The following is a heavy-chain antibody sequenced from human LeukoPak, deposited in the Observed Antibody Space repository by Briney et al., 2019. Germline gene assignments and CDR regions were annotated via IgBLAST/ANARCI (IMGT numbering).Heavy chain of an antibody. Sequence: ASVKVSCKASGGTFNTYSVSWVRQAPGQGPEWMGRIIPLFGPSDYAQKFQGRITLTTDESTTTAYMELSGLRSEDTAVYYCARIGYCSGTTCYTTAYDVWGQGTLVIVSS. CDR3: ARIGYCSGTTCYTTAYDV. CDR1: GGTFNTYS. D-gene: IGHD2-2*02. J-gene: IGHJ3*01. V-gene: IGHV1-69*05. CDR2: IIPLFGPS.